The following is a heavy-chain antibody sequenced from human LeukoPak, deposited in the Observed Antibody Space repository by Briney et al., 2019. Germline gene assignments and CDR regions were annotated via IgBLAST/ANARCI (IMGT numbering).Heavy chain of an antibody. J-gene: IGHJ4*02. CDR1: GGSISSYY. CDR3: ARTDYGGTIGY. CDR2: IYYSGST. V-gene: IGHV4-59*08. D-gene: IGHD4-23*01. Sequence: AETLSLTCTVSGGSISSYYWSWIRQPPGKGLEWVGYIYYSGSTNYNPSLKSRVTISVDTAKNHCSLKRSSVTAADTAVYYCARTDYGGTIGYWGPGTLVTVSS.